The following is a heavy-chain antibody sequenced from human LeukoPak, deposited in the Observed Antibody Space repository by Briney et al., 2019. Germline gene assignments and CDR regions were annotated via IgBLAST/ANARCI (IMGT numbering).Heavy chain of an antibody. J-gene: IGHJ3*01. Sequence: ASVKVSCKASGYTFTSYYMHWVRQAPGQGLEWMGWVNSNSGGTNYAQKFQGRVTMTRDTTITTAYMEMSGLKSDDTAVYYCARGSAVVGYSRGDAFDLWGQGTMVTVSS. V-gene: IGHV1-2*02. CDR1: GYTFTSYY. CDR2: VNSNSGGT. D-gene: IGHD6-13*01. CDR3: ARGSAVVGYSRGDAFDL.